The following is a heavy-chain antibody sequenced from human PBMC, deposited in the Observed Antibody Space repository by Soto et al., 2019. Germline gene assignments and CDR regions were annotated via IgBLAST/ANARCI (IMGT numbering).Heavy chain of an antibody. V-gene: IGHV3-30*18. CDR3: AKDLGVAELQSPSWFDP. Sequence: QVQLVESGGGVVQPGRSLRLSCAASGFTFSSYGMHWVRQAPGKGLEWVAVISYDGSNKYYADSVKGRFTISRDNSKNTLYLQMNSLRAEDTAVYYCAKDLGVAELQSPSWFDPWGQGTLVTVSS. J-gene: IGHJ5*02. D-gene: IGHD1-7*01. CDR1: GFTFSSYG. CDR2: ISYDGSNK.